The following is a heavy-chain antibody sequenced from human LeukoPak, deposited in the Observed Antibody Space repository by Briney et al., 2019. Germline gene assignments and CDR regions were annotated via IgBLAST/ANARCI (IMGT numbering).Heavy chain of an antibody. CDR2: IYSGGST. V-gene: IGHV3-53*01. Sequence: QSGGSLRLSCAASGFTFSSYAMSWVRQAPGKGLEWVSVIYSGGSTYYADSVKGRFTISRDNSKNTLYLQMNSLRAEDTAVYYCARVSRHYDFWSGYYNASYYYYYMDVWGKGTTVTVSS. CDR1: GFTFSSYA. J-gene: IGHJ6*03. CDR3: ARVSRHYDFWSGYYNASYYYYYMDV. D-gene: IGHD3-3*01.